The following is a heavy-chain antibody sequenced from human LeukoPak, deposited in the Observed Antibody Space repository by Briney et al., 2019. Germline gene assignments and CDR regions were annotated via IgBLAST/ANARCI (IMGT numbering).Heavy chain of an antibody. J-gene: IGHJ5*02. V-gene: IGHV3-11*01. CDR1: GFTFNDYY. Sequence: GGSLRLSCAASGFTFNDYYMRWIRQAPGKGLEWLSYINIGGTNTHYADSVKGRFTISRDNAKKSLYLEMNNLRAEDTAVYYCATDGAGFDTWGQGVLVTVSS. CDR3: ATDGAGFDT. CDR2: INIGGTNT.